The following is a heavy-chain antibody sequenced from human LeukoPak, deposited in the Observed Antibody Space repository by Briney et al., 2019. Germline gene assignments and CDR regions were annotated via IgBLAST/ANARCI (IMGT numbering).Heavy chain of an antibody. V-gene: IGHV4-61*02. Sequence: PSETLSLTCTVSGGSISSGSYYWSWIRQPAGKGLEWIGRIYTSGSTNYNPSLKSRVTISVDTSKNQFSLKLSSVTAAETAVYYCARDRYDSKRYYYYMDVWGKGTTVTVSS. J-gene: IGHJ6*03. CDR3: ARDRYDSKRYYYYMDV. CDR1: GGSISSGSYY. CDR2: IYTSGST. D-gene: IGHD3-3*01.